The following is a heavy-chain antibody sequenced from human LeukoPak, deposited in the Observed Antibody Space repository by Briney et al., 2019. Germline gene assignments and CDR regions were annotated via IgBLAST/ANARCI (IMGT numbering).Heavy chain of an antibody. CDR1: GFTFSSYA. CDR2: VTSDGGTT. V-gene: IGHV3-64D*06. Sequence: GGSLRLSCSASGFTFSSYAMHWVRQAPGEELEYISGVTSDGGTTYHADSVKGRFTISRDNSKNTLYLQMRSLIVDDTAVYYCVKVSSTVGATYFDYWGQGTLVTVSS. D-gene: IGHD1-26*01. CDR3: VKVSSTVGATYFDY. J-gene: IGHJ4*02.